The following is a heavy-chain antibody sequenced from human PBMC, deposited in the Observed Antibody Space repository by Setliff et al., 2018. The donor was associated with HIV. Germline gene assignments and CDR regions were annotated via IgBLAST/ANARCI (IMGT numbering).Heavy chain of an antibody. Sequence: PGGSLRLSCTSSGFTFGDYAMSWVRQAPGKGLEWVGFIRNKAYGGTAEYAASMKDRFTISRDDSKSTASLQMNSLKTEDTAIYYCSMLGPHYYDSSSHIWGQGTLVTVSS. D-gene: IGHD3-22*01. CDR2: IRNKAYGGTA. CDR3: SMLGPHYYDSSSHI. V-gene: IGHV3-49*04. J-gene: IGHJ1*01. CDR1: GFTFGDYA.